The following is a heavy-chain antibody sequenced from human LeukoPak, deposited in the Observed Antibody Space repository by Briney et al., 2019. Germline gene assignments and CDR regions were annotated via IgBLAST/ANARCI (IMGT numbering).Heavy chain of an antibody. J-gene: IGHJ4*02. V-gene: IGHV3-23*01. D-gene: IGHD2-15*01. CDR2: ISDTGNT. CDR1: GFTLSSYA. Sequence: GGSLRLSCAASGFTLSSYAMSWVRQAPGKGLEWVSAISDTGNTYHAGSVKGRFTISRDSSKNTLFLQMNRLRPEDAAVYYCAKAPVTTCRGAFCYPFDYWGLGTLVTVSS. CDR3: AKAPVTTCRGAFCYPFDY.